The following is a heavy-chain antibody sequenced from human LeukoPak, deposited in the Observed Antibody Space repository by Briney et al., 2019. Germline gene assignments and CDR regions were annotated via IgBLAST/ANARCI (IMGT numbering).Heavy chain of an antibody. CDR1: GGSISSYY. D-gene: IGHD5-18*01. CDR2: IYYSGST. J-gene: IGHJ4*02. V-gene: IGHV4-59*01. CDR3: ARGGYSYVDY. Sequence: SETLSLTCTVSGGSISSYYWSWIRQPPGKGLEWIGYIYYSGSTNYNPFLKSRVTISVDTSKNQFSLKLSSVTAADTAVYYCARGGYSYVDYWGQGTLVTVSS.